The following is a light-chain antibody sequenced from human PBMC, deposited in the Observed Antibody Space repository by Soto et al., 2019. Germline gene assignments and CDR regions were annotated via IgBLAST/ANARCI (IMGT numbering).Light chain of an antibody. Sequence: DIQMTQSPSSLSASVGDRVNITCRASQSIANFLNWYQERPGKAPRLLIYAASNLENGVPSKFSGSGSETVFTLTISSLQPEDFATYYYQQSYRIPVTFGQGTKLEIK. CDR3: QQSYRIPVT. V-gene: IGKV1-39*01. J-gene: IGKJ2*01. CDR2: AAS. CDR1: QSIANF.